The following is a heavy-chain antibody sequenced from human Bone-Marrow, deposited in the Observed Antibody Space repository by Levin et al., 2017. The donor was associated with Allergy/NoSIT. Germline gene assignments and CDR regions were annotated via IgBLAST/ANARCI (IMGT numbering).Heavy chain of an antibody. Sequence: GESLKISCTASGFTFSDYYMTWIRQAPGKGLEWLAYISSSGTSKFYADSVRGRFAISRDNARNSLSLQLNSLRVEDTAVYYCAKDDSSSGQWFGQTPPSFYFGRWGQGTLVAVSS. J-gene: IGHJ4*02. CDR1: GFTFSDYY. CDR3: AKDDSSSGQWFGQTPPSFYFGR. V-gene: IGHV3-11*01. D-gene: IGHD3-10*01. CDR2: ISSSGTSK.